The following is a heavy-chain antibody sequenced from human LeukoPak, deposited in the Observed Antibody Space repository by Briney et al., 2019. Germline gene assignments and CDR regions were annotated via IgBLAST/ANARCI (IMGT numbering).Heavy chain of an antibody. CDR3: YYQTLILVVVISPVDY. D-gene: IGHD3-22*01. J-gene: IGHJ4*02. CDR2: IQDDGAKT. CDR1: EFRLNTYP. V-gene: IGHV3-30*02. Sequence: PGGSLRLSCAASEFRLNTYPMQWGRQAPGKGLEWVALIQDDGAKTNYADSVRGRFTISRDNSRSTVYLQMNRLKPDDTAVYYCYYQTLILVVVISPVDYWGQGALVTVSS.